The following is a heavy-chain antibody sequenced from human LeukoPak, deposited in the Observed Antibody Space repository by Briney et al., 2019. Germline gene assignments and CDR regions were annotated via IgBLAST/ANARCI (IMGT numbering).Heavy chain of an antibody. CDR3: ARVDTAMVPAFDY. Sequence: SETLSLTCAAYGGSFSGYYWSWIRQPPGKGLEWIGEINHSGSTNYNPSLKSRVTISVDTSKNQFSLKLSSVTAADTAVYYCARVDTAMVPAFDYWGQGTLVTVSS. CDR2: INHSGST. D-gene: IGHD5-18*01. J-gene: IGHJ4*02. V-gene: IGHV4-34*01. CDR1: GGSFSGYY.